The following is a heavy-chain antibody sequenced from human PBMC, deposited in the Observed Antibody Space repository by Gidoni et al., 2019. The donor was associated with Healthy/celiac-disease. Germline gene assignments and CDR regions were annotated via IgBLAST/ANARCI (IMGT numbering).Heavy chain of an antibody. V-gene: IGHV1-18*01. J-gene: IGHJ1*01. CDR2: ISAYNGNT. Sequence: WISAYNGNTNYAQKLQGRVTKTTDTSTSTDYMELRSLRSDNTTVYYCARDVSAYSSGWYEDYFQHWGQGTLVTVSS. CDR3: ARDVSAYSSGWYEDYFQH. D-gene: IGHD6-19*01.